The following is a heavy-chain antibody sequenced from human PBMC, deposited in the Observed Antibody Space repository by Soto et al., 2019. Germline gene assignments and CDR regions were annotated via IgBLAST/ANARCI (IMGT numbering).Heavy chain of an antibody. J-gene: IGHJ3*02. CDR1: GFTVRIYY. CDR3: AREVPYSGYGHDAFDI. CDR2: ISSSGSTI. D-gene: IGHD5-12*01. Sequence: GGSLRLSCAASGFTVRIYYMSWIRQAPGKGLEWVSYISSSGSTIYYADSVKGRFTISRDNAKNSLYLQMNSLRAEDTAVYYCAREVPYSGYGHDAFDIWGQGTMVTVSS. V-gene: IGHV3-11*01.